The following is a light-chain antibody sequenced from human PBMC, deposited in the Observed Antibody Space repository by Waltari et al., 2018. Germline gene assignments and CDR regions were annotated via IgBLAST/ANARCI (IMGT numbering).Light chain of an antibody. V-gene: IGKV1-39*01. CDR2: AAS. CDR1: QSISSY. J-gene: IGKJ2*01. CDR3: QQSYSTFYT. Sequence: DIQMTQSPSSLSASVGDSVTITCRASQSISSYLNWYQQKPGKAPKLLIYAASSLQSGVPSRFSGSGSWTDFTLTISSLQPEDFATYYCQQSYSTFYTFGQGTKLEIK.